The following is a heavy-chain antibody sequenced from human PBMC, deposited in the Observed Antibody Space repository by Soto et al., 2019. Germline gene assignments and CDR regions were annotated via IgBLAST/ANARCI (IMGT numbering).Heavy chain of an antibody. CDR1: GYTFTSYA. D-gene: IGHD3-3*01. V-gene: IGHV1-3*01. Sequence: RASVKVSCKASGYTFTSYAMHWVRQAPGQRLEWMGWINAGNGNTKYSQKFQGRVTITRDTSASTAYMELSSLRSEDTAVYYCARDMSRGYDFWSGSINWFDPWGQGTLVTVSS. CDR2: INAGNGNT. CDR3: ARDMSRGYDFWSGSINWFDP. J-gene: IGHJ5*02.